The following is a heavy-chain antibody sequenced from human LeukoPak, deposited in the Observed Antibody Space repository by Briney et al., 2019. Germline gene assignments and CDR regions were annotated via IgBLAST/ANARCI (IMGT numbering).Heavy chain of an antibody. D-gene: IGHD1-7*01. Sequence: GGSLRLSCAASGFTFSSYSMNWVRQAPGKGLEWVSSISSSSSYIYYADSVKGRFTISRDNAKNSLYLQMNSLRAEDTAVYYCARVGGGITGTTSLRYFDLWGRGTLVTVSS. CDR2: ISSSSSYI. J-gene: IGHJ2*01. V-gene: IGHV3-21*01. CDR1: GFTFSSYS. CDR3: ARVGGGITGTTSLRYFDL.